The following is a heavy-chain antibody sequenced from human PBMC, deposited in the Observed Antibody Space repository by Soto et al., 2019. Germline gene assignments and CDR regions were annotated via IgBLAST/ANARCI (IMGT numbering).Heavy chain of an antibody. CDR3: ARTRVEEVGHYFDL. V-gene: IGHV4-38-2*02. CDR1: GYSISSGYY. J-gene: IGHJ4*02. D-gene: IGHD2-15*01. CDR2: IYYSGNT. Sequence: SETLSLTCTVSGYSISSGYYWGWIRQPPGKGPEWIGTIYYSGNTYYNPSLKSRVTISVDTSKNQFSLNLSSVTAADTAVYYCARTRVEEVGHYFDLWGQGTLVTVST.